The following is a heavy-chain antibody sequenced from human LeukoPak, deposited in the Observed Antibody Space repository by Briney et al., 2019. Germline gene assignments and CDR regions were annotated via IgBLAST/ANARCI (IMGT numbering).Heavy chain of an antibody. CDR3: ARVPDYGDKNWFDP. D-gene: IGHD4-17*01. Sequence: ASVNVSCTASGYTFTSYAMHWVRQATGQRLEWMGWINAGNGNTKYSQKFQGRVTITRDTSASTAYMELSSLRSEDTAVYYCARVPDYGDKNWFDPWGQGTLVTVSS. CDR2: INAGNGNT. J-gene: IGHJ5*02. CDR1: GYTFTSYA. V-gene: IGHV1-3*01.